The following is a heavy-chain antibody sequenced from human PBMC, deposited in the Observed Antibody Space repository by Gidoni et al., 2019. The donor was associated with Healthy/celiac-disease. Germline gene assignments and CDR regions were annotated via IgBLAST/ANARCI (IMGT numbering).Heavy chain of an antibody. V-gene: IGHV4-34*01. CDR2: INHSGST. Sequence: QVQLQQWGAGLLTPSETLSLTCAVYGGSFSGYYWSWIRQPPGKGLEWIGEINHSGSTNYNPALKSRVTISVDTSKNQFSLKLSSVTAADTAVYYCARDRASSRLRYFDWVPLDVWGQGTTVTVSS. CDR3: ARDRASSRLRYFDWVPLDV. J-gene: IGHJ6*02. CDR1: GGSFSGYY. D-gene: IGHD3-9*01.